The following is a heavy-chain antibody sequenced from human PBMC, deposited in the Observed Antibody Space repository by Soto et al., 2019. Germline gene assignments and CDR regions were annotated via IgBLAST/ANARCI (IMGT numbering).Heavy chain of an antibody. CDR3: ARIPVLRFLDTKNWFDP. CDR1: GGSFSGYY. D-gene: IGHD3-3*01. J-gene: IGHJ5*02. V-gene: IGHV4-34*01. Sequence: QVQLQQWGAGLLKPSETLSLTCAVYGGSFSGYYWSWIRQPPGKGLEWIGEINHSGSTNYNPSLKSRVTISVDTSKNQFSLKLSSVTAADTAVYYCARIPVLRFLDTKNWFDPWGRGTLVTVSS. CDR2: INHSGST.